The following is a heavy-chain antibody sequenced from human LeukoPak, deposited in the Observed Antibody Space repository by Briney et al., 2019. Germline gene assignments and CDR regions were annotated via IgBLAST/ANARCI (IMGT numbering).Heavy chain of an antibody. Sequence: SETLSLTCTVSGGSISSSSYYWGWIRQPPGKGLGWIGSIYYSGSTYYNPSPKSRVTISVDTSKNQFSLKLSSVTAADTAVYYCARGRFGGSGSYMHYYYHMDVWGKGTTVTVSS. D-gene: IGHD1-26*01. J-gene: IGHJ6*03. V-gene: IGHV4-39*07. CDR1: GGSISSSSYY. CDR2: IYYSGST. CDR3: ARGRFGGSGSYMHYYYHMDV.